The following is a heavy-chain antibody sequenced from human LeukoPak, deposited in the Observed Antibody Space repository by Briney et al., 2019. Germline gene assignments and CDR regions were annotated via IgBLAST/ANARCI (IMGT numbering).Heavy chain of an antibody. D-gene: IGHD3-22*01. V-gene: IGHV3-48*03. CDR1: GFIFSSYE. CDR2: ISSSGSTI. J-gene: IGHJ4*02. CDR3: ARGSGYFDY. Sequence: GGSLRLSCAASGFIFSSYEMNWVRQAPGKGLEWVSYISSSGSTIYYADSVKGRFTISRDNAKNSLYLQMNSLRAEDTAVYYYARGSGYFDYWGQGTLVTVSS.